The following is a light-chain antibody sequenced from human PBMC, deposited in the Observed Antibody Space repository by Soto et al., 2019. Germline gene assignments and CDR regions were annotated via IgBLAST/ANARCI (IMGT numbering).Light chain of an antibody. CDR3: QVWDSGSGHRV. V-gene: IGLV3-21*04. CDR2: YDR. CDR1: NIGSRS. J-gene: IGLJ2*01. Sequence: SYELTQPPSVSVAPGRTATITCWGHNIGSRSVHWYQQMSGQAPLLVIYYDRDRPSGIPDRFSGSNSGNTATLTINRVEAGDEADYYCQVWDSGSGHRVFGGGTNLTVL.